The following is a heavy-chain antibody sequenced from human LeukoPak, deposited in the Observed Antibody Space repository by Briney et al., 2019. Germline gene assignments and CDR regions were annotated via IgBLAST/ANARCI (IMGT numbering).Heavy chain of an antibody. Sequence: PGGSLRLSCAASGFTFSSYWMHWVRQAPGKGLVWVSRLNTDGSGTSYADSVKGRFTISRDNSKNTLYLQMNSPRAEDTAVYYCRGTYYYGSGSYYIDYWGQGTLVSVPS. D-gene: IGHD3-10*01. CDR1: GFTFSSYW. V-gene: IGHV3-74*01. J-gene: IGHJ4*02. CDR3: RGTYYYGSGSYYIDY. CDR2: LNTDGSGT.